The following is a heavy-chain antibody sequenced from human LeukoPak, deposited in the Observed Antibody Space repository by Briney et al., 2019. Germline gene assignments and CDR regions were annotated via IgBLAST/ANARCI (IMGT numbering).Heavy chain of an antibody. V-gene: IGHV3-23*01. CDR1: GFTFSSYS. Sequence: GGSLRLSCAASGFTFSSYSMNWVRQAPGKGLEWVSAISGSGGSTYYADSVKGRFTISRDNSKNTLYLQMNSLRAEDTAVYYCAKDGTRTTVTSFDYWGQGTLVTVSS. CDR2: ISGSGGST. CDR3: AKDGTRTTVTSFDY. J-gene: IGHJ4*02. D-gene: IGHD4-17*01.